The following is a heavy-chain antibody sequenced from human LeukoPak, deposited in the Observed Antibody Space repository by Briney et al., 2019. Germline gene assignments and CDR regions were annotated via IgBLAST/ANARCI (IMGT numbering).Heavy chain of an antibody. Sequence: PGGSLRLSCAASGFTFSSYSMNWVRQAPGEGLEWVSYISSSSSTIYYADSVKGRFTISRDNAKNSLYLQMNSLRAEDTAVYYCARVGYYDFWSGPYYFDYWGQGTLVTVSS. CDR2: ISSSSSTI. D-gene: IGHD3-3*01. CDR3: ARVGYYDFWSGPYYFDY. J-gene: IGHJ4*02. V-gene: IGHV3-48*01. CDR1: GFTFSSYS.